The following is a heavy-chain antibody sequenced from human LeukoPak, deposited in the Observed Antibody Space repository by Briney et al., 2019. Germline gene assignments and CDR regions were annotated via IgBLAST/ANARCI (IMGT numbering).Heavy chain of an antibody. V-gene: IGHV1-2*02. D-gene: IGHD3-3*01. CDR3: ARVLSDFWIGDLL. Sequence: GASVKVSCKASGYTFTGYYMHWVRQAPGQGLEWMGWINPNSGGTNYAQKFQCRVTMTRDTYISTAYMELSSLRSDDTAVYYCARVLSDFWIGDLLWGQGTLVTVSS. J-gene: IGHJ4*02. CDR1: GYTFTGYY. CDR2: INPNSGGT.